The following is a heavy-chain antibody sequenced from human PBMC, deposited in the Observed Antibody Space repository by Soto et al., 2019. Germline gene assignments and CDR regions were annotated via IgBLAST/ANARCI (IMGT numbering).Heavy chain of an antibody. CDR2: IYYSGST. D-gene: IGHD6-13*01. V-gene: IGHV4-61*01. CDR1: GGSVSSGSYY. CDR3: ARTIGYSSSWYNHDAFDI. J-gene: IGHJ3*02. Sequence: ETLSLTCTVSGGSVSSGSYYWSWIRQPPGKGLEWIGYIYYSGSTNYNPSLKSRVTISVDTSKNQFSLKLSSVTAADTAVYYCARTIGYSSSWYNHDAFDIWGQGTMVTVSS.